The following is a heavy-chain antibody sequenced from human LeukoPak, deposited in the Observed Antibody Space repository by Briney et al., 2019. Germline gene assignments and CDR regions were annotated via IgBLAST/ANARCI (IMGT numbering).Heavy chain of an antibody. Sequence: SETLSLTCTVSGGSISSYYWSWIRQPPGKGLEWIGYIYYSGSTNYKSSLKSRVTISVDTSKDQFSLKLSSVTAADTAVYYCARVWRGSGSYFVYYYMDVWGKGTTVTISS. CDR1: GGSISSYY. CDR3: ARVWRGSGSYFVYYYMDV. J-gene: IGHJ6*03. D-gene: IGHD3-10*01. V-gene: IGHV4-59*01. CDR2: IYYSGST.